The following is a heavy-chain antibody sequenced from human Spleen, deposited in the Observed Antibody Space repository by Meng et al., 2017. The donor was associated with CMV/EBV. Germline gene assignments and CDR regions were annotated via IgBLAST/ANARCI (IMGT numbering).Heavy chain of an antibody. V-gene: IGHV1-2*02. D-gene: IGHD2-15*01. CDR1: GYTFTDYY. J-gene: IGHJ4*02. CDR3: ARKKIPGYCSGGDCSYYFDY. CDR2: INPNGGGT. Sequence: ASVKVSCKASGYTFTDYYLHWVRQAHGQGPEWMGWINPNGGGTSYPQKFQGRVSMTRDTSISTAYMELSRLRSDDTAVYYCARKKIPGYCSGGDCSYYFDYWGQGTLVTVSS.